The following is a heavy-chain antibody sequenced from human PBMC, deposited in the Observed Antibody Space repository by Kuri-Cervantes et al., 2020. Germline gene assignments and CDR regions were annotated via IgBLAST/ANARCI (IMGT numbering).Heavy chain of an antibody. V-gene: IGHV3-21*03. Sequence: WAPSGFSSTSLSMNWVRQTPGKGLEWVSSIGSSIRYIYYADSVKGRFTIVRDNAKNSLYLQMNSLRAEDTAVYYCARDRVQLPAAMEGYYYYYYMDVWGKGTTVTVSS. CDR1: GFSSTSLS. J-gene: IGHJ6*03. D-gene: IGHD2-2*01. CDR3: ARDRVQLPAAMEGYYYYYYMDV. CDR2: IGSSIRYI.